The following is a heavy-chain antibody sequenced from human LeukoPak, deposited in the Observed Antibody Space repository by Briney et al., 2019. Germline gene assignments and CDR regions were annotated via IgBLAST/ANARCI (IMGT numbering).Heavy chain of an antibody. Sequence: SETLSLTCAVYGGSFSGYYWSWIRQPPGKGLEWIGEINHSGSTNYNPSLKSRVTISVDTSKNQFSLKLSSVTAADTAVYYCAMADSSGYYGYWGQGTLVTVSS. V-gene: IGHV4-34*01. CDR1: GGSFSGYY. D-gene: IGHD3-22*01. CDR2: INHSGST. J-gene: IGHJ4*02. CDR3: AMADSSGYYGY.